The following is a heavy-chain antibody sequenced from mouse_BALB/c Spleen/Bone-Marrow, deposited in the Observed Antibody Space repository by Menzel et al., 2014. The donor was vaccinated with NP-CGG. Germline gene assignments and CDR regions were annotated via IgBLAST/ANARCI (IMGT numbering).Heavy chain of an antibody. CDR1: GFTFSDYY. CDR3: ARQLAYAMDY. V-gene: IGHV5-12*02. D-gene: IGHD4-1*01. Sequence: EVKLEESGGGLVQPGGSLKLSCATSGFTFSDYYMYWVRQTPEKRLEWVAYITKGGGSTYYPDIAKGRFTISRDNAKNTLYLQMSRLKSEDTAMYYCARQLAYAMDYWGQGTSVTVSS. CDR2: ITKGGGST. J-gene: IGHJ4*01.